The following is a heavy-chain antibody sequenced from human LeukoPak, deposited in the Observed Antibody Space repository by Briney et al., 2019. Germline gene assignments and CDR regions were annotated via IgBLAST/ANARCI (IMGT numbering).Heavy chain of an antibody. J-gene: IGHJ4*02. CDR3: ARGRSYFPHSRRILPSSFDY. CDR2: INHSGST. D-gene: IGHD1-26*01. V-gene: IGHV4-34*01. Sequence: SQTLSLTCAVYGGSFSGYYWSWIRHPPGKGLGWIGEINHSGSTNYNPSLKSLVTISVDTSKNQFSLKLSSVTAADTAVYYCARGRSYFPHSRRILPSSFDYWGQGTLVTVSS. CDR1: GGSFSGYY.